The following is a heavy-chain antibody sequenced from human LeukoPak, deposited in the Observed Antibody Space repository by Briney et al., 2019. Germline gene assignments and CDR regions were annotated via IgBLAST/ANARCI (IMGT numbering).Heavy chain of an antibody. Sequence: ASVKVSCKASGYTFTGYYMHWVRQAPGQGLEWMGWINPNSGGTKFSQKFQGRVTMTRDTSTRTAYMELSSLNYDDTAVYYCARDFSGGIASPSSWGQGTLVTVSS. CDR2: INPNSGGT. D-gene: IGHD6-13*01. CDR1: GYTFTGYY. V-gene: IGHV1-2*02. CDR3: ARDFSGGIASPSS. J-gene: IGHJ5*02.